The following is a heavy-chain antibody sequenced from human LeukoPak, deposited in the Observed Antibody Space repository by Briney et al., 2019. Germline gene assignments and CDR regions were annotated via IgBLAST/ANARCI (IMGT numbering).Heavy chain of an antibody. V-gene: IGHV4-59*01. Sequence: TSETLSLTCTVSGGSISSYYWSWIRQPPGKGLEWIGYIYYSGSTNYNPSLKSRVTISVDTSKNQFSLKLSSVTAADTAVYYCVRASTSSSGYLRYYFDYWGQGTLVTVSS. CDR2: IYYSGST. J-gene: IGHJ4*02. D-gene: IGHD6-19*01. CDR1: GGSISSYY. CDR3: VRASTSSSGYLRYYFDY.